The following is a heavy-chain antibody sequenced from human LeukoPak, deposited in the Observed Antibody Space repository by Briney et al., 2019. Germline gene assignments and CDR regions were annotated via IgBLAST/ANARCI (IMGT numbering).Heavy chain of an antibody. CDR3: ARQGTITYAYFDY. Sequence: PSETLSLTCAVSGGSISSGVYSWRWIPQPPGKGLERIGSIYHSGGTYYNPSLRSRVTLSLDRSNNQFSLRLTSVTAADTAVYYCARQGTITYAYFDYWSQGTLVTVSS. CDR1: GGSISSGVYS. D-gene: IGHD2-2*01. J-gene: IGHJ4*02. V-gene: IGHV4-30-2*01. CDR2: IYHSGGT.